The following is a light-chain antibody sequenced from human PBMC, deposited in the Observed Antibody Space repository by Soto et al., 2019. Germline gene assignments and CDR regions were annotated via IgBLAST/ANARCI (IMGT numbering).Light chain of an antibody. CDR1: QSVLYSSNNKNY. V-gene: IGKV4-1*01. CDR3: QQYYTTPFT. Sequence: DIVMTQSPDSLAVSPGERATINCKSSQSVLYSSNNKNYLAWYQQKTGQPPKLLIYWASTRESGVPDRFSGSGSGTDFTITIRSLQAEDVAVYYCQQYYTTPFTFGPGTKVDFK. J-gene: IGKJ3*01. CDR2: WAS.